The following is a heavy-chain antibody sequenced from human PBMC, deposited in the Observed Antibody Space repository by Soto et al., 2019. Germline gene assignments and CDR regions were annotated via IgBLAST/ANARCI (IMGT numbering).Heavy chain of an antibody. CDR2: FYHSGST. CDR1: DFSISTDYY. J-gene: IGHJ5*02. V-gene: IGHV4-38-2*02. CDR3: ARFPAS. Sequence: PSETLSLTCTVVDFSISTDYYWGWIRQPPGNGLEWIASFYHSGSTHYNPSLKSRVIISGDTSKNQFSLKLTSVTAADTAVYFCARFPASWGQGILVT.